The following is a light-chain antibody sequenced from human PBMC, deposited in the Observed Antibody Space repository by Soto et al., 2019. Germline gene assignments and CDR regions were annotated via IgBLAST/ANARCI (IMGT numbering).Light chain of an antibody. CDR1: QSIGSF. CDR3: QQRSGWPLT. Sequence: EVVLTQSPATLSLSPGERATLSCRASQSIGSFLAWYQKKPGQAPRLLIYDASTRATGIPAMFSGSGSGTDFTLTIASLEPEDSAVYYCQQRSGWPLTFGGGTKVEIK. J-gene: IGKJ4*01. V-gene: IGKV3-11*01. CDR2: DAS.